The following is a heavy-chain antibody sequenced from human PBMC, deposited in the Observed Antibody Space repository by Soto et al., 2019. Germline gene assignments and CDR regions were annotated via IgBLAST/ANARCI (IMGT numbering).Heavy chain of an antibody. J-gene: IGHJ4*02. Sequence: EVQLLDFGGDLVQPGGSLRLSCAASGFTFSNYVMSWVRQAPGKGLEWVSAISGSGGSTYSADSVKGRFTISRDNSKNTLYLQMYSLRAEDTAVYYFAKGNNLEWFVSPIAYRGQGTLVTVSS. D-gene: IGHD3-3*01. V-gene: IGHV3-23*01. CDR3: AKGNNLEWFVSPIAY. CDR1: GFTFSNYV. CDR2: ISGSGGST.